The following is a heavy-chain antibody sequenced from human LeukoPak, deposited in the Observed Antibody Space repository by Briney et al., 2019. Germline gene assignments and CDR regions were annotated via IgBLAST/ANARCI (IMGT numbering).Heavy chain of an antibody. CDR3: ARDVHGDYGSGWFDP. V-gene: IGHV1-69*05. J-gene: IGHJ5*02. D-gene: IGHD4-17*01. CDR2: IMPLFGTA. Sequence: SVKVSCKTSGGTFNNSAISWVRQAPGQGLEWLGGIMPLFGTAGYAQKFQGRVTITKDESTRTVYLELTSLTSDDTAVYYCARDVHGDYGSGWFDPWGQRTLVSVSS. CDR1: GGTFNNSA.